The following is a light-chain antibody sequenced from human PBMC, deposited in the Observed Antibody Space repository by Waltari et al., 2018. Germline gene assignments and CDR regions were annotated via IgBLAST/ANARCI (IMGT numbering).Light chain of an antibody. V-gene: IGLV1-47*01. Sequence: QSVLTQPPSASATPGQRLTISLSGTPSHPGSNYLYWYQQLPGTAPNLLTYRNNERPSRVPDRFSASKYGTSASLVINGLRSEDEAVYYCASWDDSHYVFGPGTTVTVL. J-gene: IGLJ1*01. CDR2: RNN. CDR1: PSHPGSNY. CDR3: ASWDDSHYV.